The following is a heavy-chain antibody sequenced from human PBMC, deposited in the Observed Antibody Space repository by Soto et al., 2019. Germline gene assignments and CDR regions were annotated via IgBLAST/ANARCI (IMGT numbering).Heavy chain of an antibody. CDR1: GGSISSSSYY. D-gene: IGHD5-18*01. J-gene: IGHJ4*02. Sequence: QLQLQESGPGLVKPSETLSLTCTVSGGSISSSSYYWGWIRQPPGKGLAWIGSIYYSMSTYYNPCHKIRVTKSVETSKNNFSLKLSYVNAANAAVYYCASHSYSYNFDYSGQSTIVT. CDR3: ASHSYSYNFDY. CDR2: IYYSMST. V-gene: IGHV4-39*01.